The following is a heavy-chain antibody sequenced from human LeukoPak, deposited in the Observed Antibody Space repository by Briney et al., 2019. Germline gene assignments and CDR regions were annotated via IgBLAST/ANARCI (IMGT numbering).Heavy chain of an antibody. V-gene: IGHV3-23*01. D-gene: IGHD5-18*01. CDR3: AKGLSGRGYSYGIYYYYGMDV. CDR1: GFTFSSYA. J-gene: IGHJ6*04. Sequence: GGSLRLSCAASGFTFSSYAMSWVSQAPGKGLEWVSAISGSGGSTYYADSVKGRFTISRDNSKNTLYLQMNSLRAEDTAVYYCAKGLSGRGYSYGIYYYYGMDVWGKGTTVTVSS. CDR2: ISGSGGST.